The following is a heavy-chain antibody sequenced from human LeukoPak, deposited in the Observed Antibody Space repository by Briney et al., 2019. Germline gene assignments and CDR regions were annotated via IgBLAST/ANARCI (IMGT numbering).Heavy chain of an antibody. CDR1: GGTFSSYA. J-gene: IGHJ6*03. CDR2: IIPIFGTA. V-gene: IGHV1-69*01. CDR3: ARARTPLVVVPAATYYYYYYMDV. D-gene: IGHD2-2*01. Sequence: GASVKVSCKASGGTFSSYAISWVRQAPGQGLEWMGGIIPIFGTANYAQKFQGRVTVTADESTSTAYMELSSLRSEDTAVYYCARARTPLVVVPAATYYYYYYMDVWGKGTTVTVSS.